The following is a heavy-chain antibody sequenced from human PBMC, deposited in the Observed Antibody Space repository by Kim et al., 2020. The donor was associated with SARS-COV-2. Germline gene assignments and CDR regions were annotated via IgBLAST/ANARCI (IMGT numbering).Heavy chain of an antibody. Sequence: ASVKVSCKPSGYLFTTYYMHWVRQAPGQGLEWMGLINPGDGVTNSAQNFQGRLTMTRDTSTNTVYMELNSLRSEDTALYYCARGGPAAPHYYYFYGMDVWGQGTPVSVSS. CDR3: ARGGPAAPHYYYFYGMDV. V-gene: IGHV1-46*01. D-gene: IGHD2-2*01. CDR2: INPGDGVT. CDR1: GYLFTTYY. J-gene: IGHJ6*02.